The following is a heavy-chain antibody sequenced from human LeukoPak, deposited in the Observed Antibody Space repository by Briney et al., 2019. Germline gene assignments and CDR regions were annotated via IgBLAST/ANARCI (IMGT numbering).Heavy chain of an antibody. CDR2: ISSSSSYI. D-gene: IGHD6-6*01. J-gene: IGHJ4*02. CDR3: AREEGSPADPIDY. Sequence: GGSLRLSCAASGFTFSSYSMNWVRQAPGKGLEWVSSISSSSSYIYYADSVKGRFTISRDNAKNSLYLQMNSLRAEDTAVYYCAREEGSPADPIDYWGQGTLVTVSS. V-gene: IGHV3-21*01. CDR1: GFTFSSYS.